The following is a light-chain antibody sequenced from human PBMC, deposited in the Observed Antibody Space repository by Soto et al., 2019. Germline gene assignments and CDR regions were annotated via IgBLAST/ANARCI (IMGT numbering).Light chain of an antibody. CDR1: QSVTSNY. Sequence: EIVLTQSPGTLSLSPGERATLSCRASQSVTSNYLAWYQQKPCQAPRLLIYGVSSRATGIPDRFSGSGSGTDLTLTISRLEPADFAVYYCQQYGNSTRYTFGQGTKLEIK. CDR2: GVS. J-gene: IGKJ2*01. CDR3: QQYGNSTRYT. V-gene: IGKV3-20*01.